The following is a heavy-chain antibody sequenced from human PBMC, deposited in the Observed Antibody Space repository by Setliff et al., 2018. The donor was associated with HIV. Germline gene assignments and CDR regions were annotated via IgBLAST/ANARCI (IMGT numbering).Heavy chain of an antibody. CDR1: GFTFSNYN. Sequence: SLRLSCVTSGFTFSNYNMNWVRQAPGEGLEWISYISSTSTTVYGADSVKGRLTTSRDNVKNSLYLQMNGLRVEDTAVYYCVRSPRGKAFRPDVWGKGTTVTVAS. J-gene: IGHJ6*04. V-gene: IGHV3-48*01. D-gene: IGHD3-10*01. CDR3: VRSPRGKAFRPDV. CDR2: ISSTSTTV.